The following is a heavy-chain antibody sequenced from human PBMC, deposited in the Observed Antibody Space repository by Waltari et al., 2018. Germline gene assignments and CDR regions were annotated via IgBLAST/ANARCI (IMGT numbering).Heavy chain of an antibody. CDR2: IDSGGST. CDR3: ARSLGSYYLNFDY. Sequence: EVQLVESGGGLIQPGGSLRLSCAASGFTVSSHYMSWVRQAPGKGLEWVSVIDSGGSTYYADSVKGRFTISRDNSKNTLYLQMNSLRAEDTAVHYCARSLGSYYLNFDYWGQGTLVTVSS. D-gene: IGHD1-26*01. CDR1: GFTVSSHY. J-gene: IGHJ4*02. V-gene: IGHV3-53*01.